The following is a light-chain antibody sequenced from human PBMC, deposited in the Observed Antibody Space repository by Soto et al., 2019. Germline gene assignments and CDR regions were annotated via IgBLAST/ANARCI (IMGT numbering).Light chain of an antibody. Sequence: EVVLTQSPATLSVSPGDRATLSCRASQYIGSAVAWYHQRSGQAPRLLIYDASSRATGIPDRFSGSGSGTDFTLTISRLESEDFAVYYCQQYGGSPWTFGQGTKVDI. CDR1: QYIGSA. CDR2: DAS. J-gene: IGKJ1*01. V-gene: IGKV3-20*01. CDR3: QQYGGSPWT.